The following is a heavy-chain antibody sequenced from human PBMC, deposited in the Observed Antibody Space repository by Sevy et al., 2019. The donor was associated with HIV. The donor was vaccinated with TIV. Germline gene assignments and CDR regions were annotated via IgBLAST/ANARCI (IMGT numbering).Heavy chain of an antibody. V-gene: IGHV1-18*01. J-gene: IGHJ6*02. D-gene: IGHD2-2*01. CDR1: GYTFTSYG. CDR2: ISAYNGNT. CDR3: ARGEEGYCIGTSCYPTSYSMDV. Sequence: ASVKVSCKASGYTFTSYGISWVRQAPGQGLEWMGWISAYNGNTNYEQKLQGRVTMTTDTSTGTAYMELRSLRSDDTAVDYCARGEEGYCIGTSCYPTSYSMDVWGQGTTVTVSS.